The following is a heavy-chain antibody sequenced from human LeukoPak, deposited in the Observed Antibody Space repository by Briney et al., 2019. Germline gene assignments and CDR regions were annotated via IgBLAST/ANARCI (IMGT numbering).Heavy chain of an antibody. CDR1: GGSISSSSYY. CDR3: VAAAVAVDY. Sequence: SETLSLTCTVSGGSISSSSYYWGWIRQPPGKGLEWIGSIHYSGSTNYNPSLKNRVTISVDTSKNQFSLKLSSVTAADTAVYCCVAAAVAVDYWGQGTLVTVSS. V-gene: IGHV4-39*07. D-gene: IGHD6-19*01. J-gene: IGHJ4*02. CDR2: IHYSGST.